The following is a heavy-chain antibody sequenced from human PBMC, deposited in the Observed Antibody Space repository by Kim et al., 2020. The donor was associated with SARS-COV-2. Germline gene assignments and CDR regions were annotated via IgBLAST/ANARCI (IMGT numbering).Heavy chain of an antibody. CDR3: AREGSSSWYWFDP. D-gene: IGHD6-13*01. CDR1: GGSFSGYY. J-gene: IGHJ5*02. Sequence: SETLSLTCAVYGGSFSGYYWSWIRQPPGKGLEWIGEINHSGSTNYNPSLKNRVTISVDTSKNQFSLKLSSVTAADTAVYYCAREGSSSWYWFDPWGQGTLVTVSS. V-gene: IGHV4-34*01. CDR2: INHSGST.